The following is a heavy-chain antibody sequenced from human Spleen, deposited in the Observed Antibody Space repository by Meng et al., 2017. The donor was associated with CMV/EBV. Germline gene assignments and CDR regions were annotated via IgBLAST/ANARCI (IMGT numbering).Heavy chain of an antibody. V-gene: IGHV3-20*01. CDR3: VREDSNYGDMTQNYYYGMDV. D-gene: IGHD4-11*01. CDR1: DYG. Sequence: DYGMNWVRQAPGKGLEWVSGVNWSGGSTAYADSVKGRFTISRDNSKNSLYLQMNSLRAEDTALYHCVREDSNYGDMTQNYYYGMDVWGQGTTVTVSS. CDR2: VNWSGGST. J-gene: IGHJ6*02.